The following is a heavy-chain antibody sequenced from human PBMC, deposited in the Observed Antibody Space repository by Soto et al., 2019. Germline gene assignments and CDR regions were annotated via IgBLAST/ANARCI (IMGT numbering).Heavy chain of an antibody. CDR2: INSDGSST. CDR1: GFTFSSYW. Sequence: GGSLRLSCAASGFTFSSYWMHWVRQAPGKGLVWVSRINSDGSSTSYADSVKGRFTISRDNAKNTLYLQMNSLRAEDTAVYYCARANFWSGYPSYYYYYMDVWGKGTTVTVSS. J-gene: IGHJ6*03. CDR3: ARANFWSGYPSYYYYYMDV. V-gene: IGHV3-74*01. D-gene: IGHD3-3*01.